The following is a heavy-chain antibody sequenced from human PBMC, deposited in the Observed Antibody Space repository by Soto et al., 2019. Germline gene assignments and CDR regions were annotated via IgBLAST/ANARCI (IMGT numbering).Heavy chain of an antibody. CDR1: GFTFDDYA. V-gene: IGHV3-9*01. Sequence: EVQLVESGGGLVQPGRSLRLSCAASGFTFDDYAMHWVRQAPGKGLEWVSGISWNSGSIGYADSVKGRFTISRDNAKNSLYLQMNSLRAEDTALYYCAKDDHYYDSSGFLVLGAFDIWGQGTMVTVSS. J-gene: IGHJ3*02. CDR3: AKDDHYYDSSGFLVLGAFDI. CDR2: ISWNSGSI. D-gene: IGHD3-22*01.